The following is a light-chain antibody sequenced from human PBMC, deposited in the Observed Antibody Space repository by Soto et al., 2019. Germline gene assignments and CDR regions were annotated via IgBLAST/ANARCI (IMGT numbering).Light chain of an antibody. CDR3: GTWDTSLSVVV. CDR2: EIN. J-gene: IGLJ2*01. CDR1: TSDIGNNY. V-gene: IGLV1-51*02. Sequence: QSVLTQPPSVSAAPGQKVTISCSGSTSDIGNNYVSWYQQLPGTAPRLLIYEINKRPSGIPDRFSGSRSGTSATLGITGLQTGDEAEYYCGTWDTSLSVVVFGGGTKLTVL.